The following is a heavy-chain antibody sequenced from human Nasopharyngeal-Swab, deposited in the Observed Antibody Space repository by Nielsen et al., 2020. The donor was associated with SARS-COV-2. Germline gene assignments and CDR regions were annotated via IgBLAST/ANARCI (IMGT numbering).Heavy chain of an antibody. D-gene: IGHD5-18*01. CDR3: AREMGYSYGWDY. V-gene: IGHV3-48*03. CDR2: ISSTGTTI. Sequence: VRQAPGKGLEWISYISSTGTTIYYADSVKGRSTISRDNAKNSLFLQMNSLRAEDTALYYCAREMGYSYGWDYWGQGTQVTVSS. J-gene: IGHJ4*02.